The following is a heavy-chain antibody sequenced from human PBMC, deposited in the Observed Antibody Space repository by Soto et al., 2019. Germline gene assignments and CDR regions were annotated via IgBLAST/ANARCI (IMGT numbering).Heavy chain of an antibody. J-gene: IGHJ4*02. Sequence: SETLSVTCTVSGGPFSDDARLWSWLRQSPGMGLEWMGHISSSERASYNPSLQNRLSISRDTSKKQFSLSLTSVTAADTAVYFCARANAYNYVRYFFDFWGQGALVTVS. CDR2: ISSSERA. D-gene: IGHD5-12*01. V-gene: IGHV4-30-4*01. CDR1: GGPFSDDARL. CDR3: ARANAYNYVRYFFDF.